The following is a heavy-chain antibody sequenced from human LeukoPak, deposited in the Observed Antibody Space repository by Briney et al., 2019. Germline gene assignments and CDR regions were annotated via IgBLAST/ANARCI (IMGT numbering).Heavy chain of an antibody. CDR1: GFAFYSYT. CDR2: ISSSSSYI. V-gene: IGHV3-21*01. CDR3: AREGIPGEYYDSSGYPNPSDY. J-gene: IGHJ4*02. Sequence: PGGSLRLSCEASGFAFYSYTINWVRQAPGKGLEWVSSISSSSSYIYYADSVKGRFTISRDNAKNSLYLQMNSLRAEDTAVYYCAREGIPGEYYDSSGYPNPSDYWGQGTLVTVSS. D-gene: IGHD3-22*01.